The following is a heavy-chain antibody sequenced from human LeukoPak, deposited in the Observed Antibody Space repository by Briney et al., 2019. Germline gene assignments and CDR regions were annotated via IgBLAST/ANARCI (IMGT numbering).Heavy chain of an antibody. CDR1: GFTFSSYS. J-gene: IGHJ6*02. D-gene: IGHD3/OR15-3a*01. Sequence: GGSLRLSCAASGFTFSSYSMNWVRQAPGKGLEWVSYISSSSSTIFYADSVKGRFTISRDNSKNTLYLQMNSLRAEDTAVYYCANSFLDLYYYYGMDVWGQGTTVTVSS. CDR3: ANSFLDLYYYYGMDV. V-gene: IGHV3-48*01. CDR2: ISSSSSTI.